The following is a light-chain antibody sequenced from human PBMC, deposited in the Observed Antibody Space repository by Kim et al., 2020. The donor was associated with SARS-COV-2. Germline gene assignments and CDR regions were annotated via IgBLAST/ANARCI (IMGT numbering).Light chain of an antibody. CDR3: QQYKRYTPT. J-gene: IGKJ1*01. Sequence: ASVGDRVIITCRASQDINKFLAWFQQKPGKAPKSLIFATATLQSGVSSKFSGSGSGTDFTLTISSLQPEDFATYYCQQYKRYTPTFGQGTKVDIK. V-gene: IGKV1-16*02. CDR1: QDINKF. CDR2: ATA.